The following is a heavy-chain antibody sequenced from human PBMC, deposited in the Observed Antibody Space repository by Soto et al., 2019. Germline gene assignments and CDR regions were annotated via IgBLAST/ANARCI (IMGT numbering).Heavy chain of an antibody. CDR2: INPGGST. CDR3: ARDKITGLFDY. J-gene: IGHJ4*02. CDR1: GGSFSGYY. Sequence: PSETLSLTCAVYGGSFSGYYWTWIRQPPGTGLEWIGEINPGGSTYYNPSLKSRVTISVDTSKNQFSLKLTSVTAADTAVYYCARDKITGLFDYWGLGTLVLVSS. D-gene: IGHD2-8*02. V-gene: IGHV4-34*01.